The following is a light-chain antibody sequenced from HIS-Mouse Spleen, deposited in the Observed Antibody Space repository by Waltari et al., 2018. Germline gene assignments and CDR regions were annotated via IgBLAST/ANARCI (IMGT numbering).Light chain of an antibody. V-gene: IGLV4-69*01. Sequence: PSASASLGASVKLTCTLSSGHSSYAIAWHQQQPEKGPRYLMKLNSDGSHSKGDGIPDRFSGSSSGAERYLTISSLQSEDEADYYCQTWGTGNVVFGGGTKLTVL. J-gene: IGLJ2*01. CDR1: SGHSSYA. CDR3: QTWGTGNVV. CDR2: LNSDGSH.